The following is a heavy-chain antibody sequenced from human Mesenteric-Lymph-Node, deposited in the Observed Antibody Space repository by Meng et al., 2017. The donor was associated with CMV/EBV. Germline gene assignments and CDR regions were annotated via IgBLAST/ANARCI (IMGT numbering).Heavy chain of an antibody. CDR2: IHQSGST. J-gene: IGHJ4*02. CDR3: ARGRVPAADFDY. CDR1: EYSISSGYY. D-gene: IGHD2-2*01. V-gene: IGHV4-38-2*02. Sequence: SETLSLTCTVSEYSISSGYYWGWIRQPPGKGLEWIGSIHQSGSTYYNPSLKSRVTISVDTSKNQFSLKLSSVTAADTAVYYCARGRVPAADFDYWGQGTLVTVSS.